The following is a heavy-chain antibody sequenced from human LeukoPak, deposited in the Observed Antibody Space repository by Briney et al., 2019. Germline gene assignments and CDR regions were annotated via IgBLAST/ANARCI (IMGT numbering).Heavy chain of an antibody. J-gene: IGHJ3*02. CDR3: ARTRYFDWLLFGDAFDI. Sequence: GALVKVSCKASGYTFTSYDINWVRQATGQGLEWMGWMNPNSGNTGYAQKFQGRVTITRNTSISTAYMELSSLRSEDTAVYYCARTRYFDWLLFGDAFDIWGQGTMVTVSS. CDR1: GYTFTSYD. V-gene: IGHV1-8*03. D-gene: IGHD3-9*01. CDR2: MNPNSGNT.